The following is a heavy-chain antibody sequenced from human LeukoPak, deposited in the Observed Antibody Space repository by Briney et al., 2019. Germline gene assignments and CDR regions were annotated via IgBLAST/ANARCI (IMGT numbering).Heavy chain of an antibody. CDR2: INPSGGST. V-gene: IGHV1-46*03. CDR1: GYTFTSYG. CDR3: ARAIVGATHTWFDP. Sequence: GASVKVSCKASGYTFTSYGISWVRQAPGQGLEWMGIINPSGGSTSYAQKFQGRVTMTRDTSTSTVYMELSSLRSEDTAVYYCARAIVGATHTWFDPWGQGTLVTVSS. D-gene: IGHD1-26*01. J-gene: IGHJ5*02.